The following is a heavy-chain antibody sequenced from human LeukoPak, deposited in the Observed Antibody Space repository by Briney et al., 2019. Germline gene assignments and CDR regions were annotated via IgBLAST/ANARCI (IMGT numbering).Heavy chain of an antibody. CDR1: GFTFSRKT. J-gene: IGHJ4*02. D-gene: IGHD5-24*01. V-gene: IGHV3-48*01. CDR2: VSSDGGTI. CDR3: ARGSRLVATITVLFEY. Sequence: QAGGSLRLSCAASGFTFSRKTMNWVRQAPGKGLEWVSYVSSDGGTIYYADSVRGRFTISRDNARNSLYLQMNSLRAEDTALYYCARGSRLVATITVLFEYWGQGTLVTVSS.